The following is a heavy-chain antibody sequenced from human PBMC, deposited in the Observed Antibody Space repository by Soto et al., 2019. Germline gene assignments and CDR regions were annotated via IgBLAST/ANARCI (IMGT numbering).Heavy chain of an antibody. CDR2: IYPSDSDT. CDR1: GYSFTSYW. Sequence: GESLKISCRASGYSFTSYWIGWGRQMPGKGLEWMGIIYPSDSDTRYSPSFQGQVTISVDKSINTAYLQWTSLKASDTALYFCAGHGKLASNTNYFDYWGQGALVTVSS. J-gene: IGHJ4*02. CDR3: AGHGKLASNTNYFDY. D-gene: IGHD1-1*01. V-gene: IGHV5-51*01.